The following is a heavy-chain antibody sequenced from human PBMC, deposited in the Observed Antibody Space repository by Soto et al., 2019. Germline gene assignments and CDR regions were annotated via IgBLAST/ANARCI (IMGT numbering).Heavy chain of an antibody. CDR2: IRAYNGNT. CDR3: ARALVDFCSGYTGMDV. J-gene: IGHJ6*02. V-gene: IGHV1-18*04. D-gene: IGHD3-3*01. CDR1: GYTFTSYG. Sequence: ASVKVSCKASGYTFTSYGISWVRQAPGQGLEWMGWIRAYNGNTNYAQKLQGRVTVTTDTSTSTAYMELRSLRSDDTAVYYCARALVDFCSGYTGMDVWGQGTTVTVSS.